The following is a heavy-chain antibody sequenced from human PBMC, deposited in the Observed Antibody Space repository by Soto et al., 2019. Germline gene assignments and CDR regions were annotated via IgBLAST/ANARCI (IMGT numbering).Heavy chain of an antibody. Sequence: PSETLSLTCTVSGGSISSYYWSWIRQPPGKGLEWIGYIYYSGSTNYNPSLKSRVTISVDTSKNQFSLKLSSVTAADTAVYYCARDLKETAAISIAFDIWGQGTMVTVSS. CDR1: GGSISSYY. CDR2: IYYSGST. CDR3: ARDLKETAAISIAFDI. J-gene: IGHJ3*02. V-gene: IGHV4-59*01. D-gene: IGHD2-2*02.